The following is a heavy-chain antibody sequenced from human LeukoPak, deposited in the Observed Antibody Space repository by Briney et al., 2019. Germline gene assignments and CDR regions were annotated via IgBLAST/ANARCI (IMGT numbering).Heavy chain of an antibody. Sequence: PGGSLRLSCAASGFTFSSYGMSWVRQAPGKGLEWVSAISGSGGSTYYADSVKGRFTISRDNSKNTLYLQMNSLRAEDTAVYYCAKSYYGSASPTPYYFDYWGQGTLVTVSS. CDR2: ISGSGGST. CDR3: AKSYYGSASPTPYYFDY. J-gene: IGHJ4*02. V-gene: IGHV3-23*01. CDR1: GFTFSSYG. D-gene: IGHD3-10*01.